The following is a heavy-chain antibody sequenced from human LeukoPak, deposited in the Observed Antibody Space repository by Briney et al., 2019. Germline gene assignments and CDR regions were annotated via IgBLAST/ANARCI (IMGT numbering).Heavy chain of an antibody. CDR3: ASGYGSGSYPFGY. D-gene: IGHD3-10*01. J-gene: IGHJ4*02. Sequence: GGSLRLSXAASGFTFSSYSMNWVRQAPGKGLEWVSSISSSSSYIYYADSVKGRFTISRDNAKNSLYLQMNSLRAEDTAVYYCASGYGSGSYPFGYWGQGTLVTVSS. CDR2: ISSSSSYI. CDR1: GFTFSSYS. V-gene: IGHV3-21*01.